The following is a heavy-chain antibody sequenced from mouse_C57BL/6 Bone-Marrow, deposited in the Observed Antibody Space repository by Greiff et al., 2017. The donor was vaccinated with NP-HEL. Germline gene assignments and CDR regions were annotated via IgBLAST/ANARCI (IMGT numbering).Heavy chain of an antibody. CDR3: AILVICYVDDGGPFAY. V-gene: IGHV5-6*01. Sequence: EVQLVESGGDLVKPGGSLKLSCAASGFTFSSYGMSWVRQTPDKRLEWVATISSGGSYTYYPDSVKGRFTISSDNAKHTLYLQMSSLKSEDTARYYCAILVICYVDDGGPFAYGGQGTLAT. J-gene: IGHJ3*01. D-gene: IGHD2-2*01. CDR2: ISSGGSYT. CDR1: GFTFSSYG.